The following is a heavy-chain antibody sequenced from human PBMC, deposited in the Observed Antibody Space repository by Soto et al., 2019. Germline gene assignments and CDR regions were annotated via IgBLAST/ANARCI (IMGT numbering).Heavy chain of an antibody. CDR3: AKDTSWTIDY. CDR1: GFTVDVYT. CDR2: ISWDGGNT. J-gene: IGHJ4*02. Sequence: PVGSLRLCCAASGFTVDVYTMHWVRQAPGKGLEWVSMISWDGGNTYYADSVKGRFTISRDNSKNSLYLQMNSLRTEDTALYYCAKDTSWTIDYWGQGTLVTVSS. V-gene: IGHV3-43*01. D-gene: IGHD4-17*01.